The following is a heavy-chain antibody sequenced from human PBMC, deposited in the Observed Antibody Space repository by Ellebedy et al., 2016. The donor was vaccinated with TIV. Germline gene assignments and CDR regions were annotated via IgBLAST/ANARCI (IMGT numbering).Heavy chain of an antibody. V-gene: IGHV3-11*05. J-gene: IGHJ6*02. CDR3: ARDRIMYGMDV. D-gene: IGHD2-15*01. Sequence: GESLKISCAASGFTFSDYYMSWVRQAPGKGLEWVSYISNRRSYTNYADSVKGRFTISRDNGKNSVYLQMNSLRAEDTAVYYCARDRIMYGMDVWGQGTTVTVSS. CDR1: GFTFSDYY. CDR2: ISNRRSYT.